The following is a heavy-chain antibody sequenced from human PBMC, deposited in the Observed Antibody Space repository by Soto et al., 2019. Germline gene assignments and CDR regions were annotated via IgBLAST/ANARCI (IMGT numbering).Heavy chain of an antibody. CDR2: IYYSGST. Sequence: SETLSLTCTVSGASISSGNYYWTWVRHPPGKGLEWIGYIYYSGSTYYNPSLKSRVTISVDTSKNQFSLKLSSVTAADTAVYYCARQADRYGDGVYYYYGMGVWGQGTTVTVSS. J-gene: IGHJ6*02. CDR3: ARQADRYGDGVYYYYGMGV. D-gene: IGHD4-17*01. CDR1: GASISSGNYY. V-gene: IGHV4-39*01.